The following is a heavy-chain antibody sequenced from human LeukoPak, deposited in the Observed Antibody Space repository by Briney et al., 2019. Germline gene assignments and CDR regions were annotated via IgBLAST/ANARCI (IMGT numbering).Heavy chain of an antibody. Sequence: ASVKVSCKASGYTFTSYGISWVRQAPGQGLEWMGWISAYNGNTNYAQKLQGRVTMTTDTSTSTAYMELRSLRSDDTAVYYCARRIVGYNYLSYYLDYWGQGTLVTVSS. CDR3: ARRIVGYNYLSYYLDY. CDR2: ISAYNGNT. V-gene: IGHV1-18*01. D-gene: IGHD5-12*01. CDR1: GYTFTSYG. J-gene: IGHJ4*02.